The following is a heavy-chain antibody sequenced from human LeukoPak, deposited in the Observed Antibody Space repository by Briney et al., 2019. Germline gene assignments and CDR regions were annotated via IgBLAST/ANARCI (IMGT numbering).Heavy chain of an antibody. J-gene: IGHJ4*02. Sequence: GGSLRLSCAASGFTVSSNYMSWVRQAPGKGLEWVSVIYSGGSTYYADSVKGRFTISRDNSKNTLYLQMNSLRAEGTAVYYCAREDVDTAMVFDYWGQGTLVTVSS. CDR1: GFTVSSNY. CDR2: IYSGGST. CDR3: AREDVDTAMVFDY. D-gene: IGHD5-18*01. V-gene: IGHV3-66*01.